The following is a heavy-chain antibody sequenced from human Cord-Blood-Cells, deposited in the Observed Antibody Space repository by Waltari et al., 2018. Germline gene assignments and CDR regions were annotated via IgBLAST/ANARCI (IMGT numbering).Heavy chain of an antibody. CDR3: ARGGVVEYFQH. V-gene: IGHV4-34*01. CDR1: GGSFSGYY. Sequence: LQQWGAGLLKPPETLSLTCAVYGGSFSGYYWSWIRQPPGKGLEWIGEINHSGSTNYNPSLKSRVTISVDTSKNQFSLKLSSVTAADTAVYYCARGGVVEYFQHWGQGTLVTVSS. CDR2: INHSGST. D-gene: IGHD3-3*01. J-gene: IGHJ1*01.